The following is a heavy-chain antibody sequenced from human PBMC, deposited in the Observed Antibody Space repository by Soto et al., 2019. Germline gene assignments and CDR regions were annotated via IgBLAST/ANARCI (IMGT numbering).Heavy chain of an antibody. Sequence: QVQLQESGPGLVKPSQTLSLTCTVSAGSIRSGDYYWTWIRQPPGKGLEWIGYIDHSGSAYYNPSLKSRATLSIDTSNNQFSLKTTSVTAADTAVYYCAGELGTFYFDHWGQGTLVTVSS. J-gene: IGHJ4*02. V-gene: IGHV4-30-4*01. D-gene: IGHD7-27*01. CDR1: AGSIRSGDYY. CDR2: IDHSGSA. CDR3: AGELGTFYFDH.